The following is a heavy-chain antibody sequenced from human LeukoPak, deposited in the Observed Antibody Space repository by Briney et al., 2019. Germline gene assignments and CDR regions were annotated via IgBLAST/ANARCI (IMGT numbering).Heavy chain of an antibody. CDR1: GGSISSGGYY. D-gene: IGHD3-16*02. V-gene: IGHV4-31*03. CDR2: IYYSGST. J-gene: IGHJ4*02. Sequence: PSETLSLTCTVSGGSISSGGYYWSWIRQHPGKGLEWIGYIYYSGSTYYNPSLKSRVTISVDTSKNQFSLKLSSVTAADTAVYYCARLLYLKSYFDYWGQGTLVTVSS. CDR3: ARLLYLKSYFDY.